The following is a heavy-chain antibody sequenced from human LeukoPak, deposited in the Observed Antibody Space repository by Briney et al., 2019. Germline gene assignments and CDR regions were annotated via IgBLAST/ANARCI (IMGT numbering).Heavy chain of an antibody. D-gene: IGHD3-3*01. V-gene: IGHV3-66*01. Sequence: GGSLRLSCAASGFTVSSNYMSWVRQAPGKGLEWVSVIYSDGSTYYADSVKGRFTISRDNSKNTLYLQMNSLRAEDTAVYYCAKRSGGPSPFDYWGQGALVTVSS. J-gene: IGHJ4*02. CDR2: IYSDGST. CDR3: AKRSGGPSPFDY. CDR1: GFTVSSNY.